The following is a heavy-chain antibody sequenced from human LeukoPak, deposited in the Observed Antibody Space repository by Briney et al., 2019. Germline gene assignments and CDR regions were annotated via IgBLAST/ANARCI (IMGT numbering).Heavy chain of an antibody. J-gene: IGHJ1*01. Sequence: PSETLSLTCTVSGDSINNYYWAWIRQPPGEGLEWIGYIHYTGSTNYNPSLKSRVSISVDMSKIQFSLNLRSVTAADTAVYYCARDGGIVGAPEYFQHWGQGTLVTVSS. D-gene: IGHD1-26*01. CDR1: GDSINNYY. CDR3: ARDGGIVGAPEYFQH. CDR2: IHYTGST. V-gene: IGHV4-59*01.